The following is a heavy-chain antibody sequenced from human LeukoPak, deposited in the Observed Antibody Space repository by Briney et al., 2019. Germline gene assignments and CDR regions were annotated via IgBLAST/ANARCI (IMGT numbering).Heavy chain of an antibody. D-gene: IGHD2-2*01. V-gene: IGHV3-48*03. J-gene: IGHJ6*03. CDR2: ISSSGSTI. CDR3: ARDRPGCSSTSCYGQYYYYYMDV. CDR1: GFTFSSYE. Sequence: GGSLRLSCAASGFTFSSYEMNWVRQAPGKGLEWVSYISSSGSTIYYADSVKGRFTISRDNAKNSLYLQMNSLRAEDTAVYYCARDRPGCSSTSCYGQYYYYYMDVWGKGTTVTISS.